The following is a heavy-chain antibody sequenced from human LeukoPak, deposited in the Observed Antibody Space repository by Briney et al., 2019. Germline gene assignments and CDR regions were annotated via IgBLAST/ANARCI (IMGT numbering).Heavy chain of an antibody. D-gene: IGHD3-22*01. V-gene: IGHV3-23*01. CDR2: ISGSGGST. CDR3: AREYYDSSGYYYYYYGMDV. Sequence: AGGSLRLSCAASGFTFSSYAMSWVRQAPGKGLEWVSAISGSGGSTYYADSVKGRFTISRDNAKNSLYLQMNSLRAEDTAVYYCAREYYDSSGYYYYYYGMDVWGQGTTVTVSS. J-gene: IGHJ6*02. CDR1: GFTFSSYA.